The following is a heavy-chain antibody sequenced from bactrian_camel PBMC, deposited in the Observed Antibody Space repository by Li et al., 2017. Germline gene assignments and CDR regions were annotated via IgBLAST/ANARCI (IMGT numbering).Heavy chain of an antibody. CDR2: IESGGKT. V-gene: IGHV3S55*01. CDR3: AKRRADIYSAYKVADLDY. D-gene: IGHD4*01. J-gene: IGHJ4*01. Sequence: HVQLVESGGGSAQAGGSLRLSCVASRVSYNIYCMGWFRQPPGKEREGVATIESGGKTIYGDSVKGRFTISRDNDKNTLYLQLNSLKPEDTAMYYCAKRRADIYSAYKVADLDYWGQGTQVTVS. CDR1: RVSYNIYC.